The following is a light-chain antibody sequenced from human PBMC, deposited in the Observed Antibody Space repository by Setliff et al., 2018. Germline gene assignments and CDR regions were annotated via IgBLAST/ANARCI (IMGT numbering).Light chain of an antibody. Sequence: QSVLTQPAAVSRSPGQSITISCTGTSSDVGGYDYVSWYQQHPGKAPKLIIYDVTKRPSGVSSRFSGSKSGNTASLTISGLQAEDEADYFRSSYKNTNKNVFGTGTKVTVL. J-gene: IGLJ1*01. CDR3: SSYKNTNKNV. CDR1: SSDVGGYDY. V-gene: IGLV2-14*01. CDR2: DVT.